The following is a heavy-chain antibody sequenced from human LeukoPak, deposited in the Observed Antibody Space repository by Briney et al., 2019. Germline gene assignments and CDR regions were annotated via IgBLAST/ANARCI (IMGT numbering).Heavy chain of an antibody. V-gene: IGHV4-39*01. CDR3: ARQYYDSTGYYYLDY. D-gene: IGHD3-22*01. J-gene: IGHJ4*02. Sequence: PSETLSLTCTVSGGAITGSSYYWGWIRQSPGKGLEWIGSLYYSGSICYNPSLKSRVSMSADTSKNQFSLKLNSLTAADRAVYYCARQYYDSTGYYYLDYWDQGTLVTVSS. CDR2: LYYSGSI. CDR1: GGAITGSSYY.